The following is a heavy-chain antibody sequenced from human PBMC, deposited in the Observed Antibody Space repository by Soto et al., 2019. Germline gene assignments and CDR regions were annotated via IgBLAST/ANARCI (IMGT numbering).Heavy chain of an antibody. D-gene: IGHD3-10*01. Sequence: SETLSLTCAVSGGSISSGGYSWSWFRQPPGKGQEWTGYIYHSGSTYYNPSLKSRVTISVDRSKNKFSLMLSSVTAADTAVYYCARFPYGAGSGAEDAFDIWGQGTMVTV. V-gene: IGHV4-30-2*01. CDR2: IYHSGST. CDR3: ARFPYGAGSGAEDAFDI. J-gene: IGHJ3*02. CDR1: GGSISSGGYS.